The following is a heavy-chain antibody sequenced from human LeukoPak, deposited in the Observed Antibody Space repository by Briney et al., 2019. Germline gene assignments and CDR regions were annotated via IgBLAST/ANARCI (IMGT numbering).Heavy chain of an antibody. D-gene: IGHD3-22*01. CDR1: GFTFSSYA. J-gene: IGHJ6*02. Sequence: QPGGSLRLSCAASGFTFSSYAMSWVRQAPGKGLEWVAVISYDGSNEFYADSVKGRFTISRDNSKNTLYLQMNSLRAEDTAVYYCAKDQYYYDSRYYSYYHGMDVWGQGTTVTVSS. CDR2: ISYDGSNE. V-gene: IGHV3-30*18. CDR3: AKDQYYYDSRYYSYYHGMDV.